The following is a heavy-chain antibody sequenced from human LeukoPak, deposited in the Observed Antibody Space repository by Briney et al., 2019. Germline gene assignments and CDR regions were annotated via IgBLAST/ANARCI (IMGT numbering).Heavy chain of an antibody. V-gene: IGHV3-7*03. D-gene: IGHD1-1*01. Sequence: QPGGSLRLSFIVSGFSFSNYWMTWVRQAPGKGLQWMANINQDERETNYVDSVKGRFIISRDNAKNSVFLRMSSLRAEDTAMYYCARVRSPPEDNSNYRPVDQWGKGILVTVSS. CDR3: ARVRSPPEDNSNYRPVDQ. CDR2: INQDERET. CDR1: GFSFSNYW. J-gene: IGHJ4*02.